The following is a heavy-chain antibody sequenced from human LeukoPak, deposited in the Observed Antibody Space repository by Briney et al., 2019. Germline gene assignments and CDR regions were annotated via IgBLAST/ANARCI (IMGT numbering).Heavy chain of an antibody. D-gene: IGHD6-13*01. CDR3: ARDPAGVYDDLKDSDY. CDR1: GFTVSSNY. J-gene: IGHJ4*02. Sequence: GGSLRLSCAASGFTVSSNYMSWVRQAPGKGLEWVSVIYSGGSTYYADSVKGRFTISRDNSKNTLYLQMNSLRAEDTAVYYCARDPAGVYDDLKDSDYWGQGTLVTVSS. V-gene: IGHV3-66*01. CDR2: IYSGGST.